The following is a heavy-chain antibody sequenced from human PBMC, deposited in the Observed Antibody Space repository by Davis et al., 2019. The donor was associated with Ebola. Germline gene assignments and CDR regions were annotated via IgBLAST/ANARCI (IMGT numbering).Heavy chain of an antibody. Sequence: SETLSLTCTVSGGSISSSSYYWGWIRQPPGKGLEWIGSIYYSGSTYYNPSLKSRVTISVDTSKNQFSLRLTSVTAADTAVYYCARARYDSRGYYGFDFWGQGTLVTVSS. V-gene: IGHV4-39*07. CDR2: IYYSGST. CDR1: GGSISSSSYY. D-gene: IGHD3-22*01. J-gene: IGHJ4*02. CDR3: ARARYDSRGYYGFDF.